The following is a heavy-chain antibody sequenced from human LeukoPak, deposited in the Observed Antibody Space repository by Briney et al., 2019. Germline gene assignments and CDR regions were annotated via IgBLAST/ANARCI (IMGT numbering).Heavy chain of an antibody. CDR1: GFTFTTYW. CDR3: AKLAKYFYGSETYYFFEH. V-gene: IGHV3-7*01. D-gene: IGHD3-10*01. J-gene: IGHJ4*02. CDR2: IKQDGTEK. Sequence: PGESLRLSCTASGFTFTTYWMSWVRHPPGKGLEWVANIKQDGTEKYYVDSVKGRFTISRDNAKNSLYLQMNSLRVEDTAVYYCAKLAKYFYGSETYYFFEHWGQGTPVTASS.